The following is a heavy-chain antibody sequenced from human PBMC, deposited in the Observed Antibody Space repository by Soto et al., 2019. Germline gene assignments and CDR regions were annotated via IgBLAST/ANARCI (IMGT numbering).Heavy chain of an antibody. CDR1: GYPLSSYH. D-gene: IGHD1-7*01. CDR3: TRGYTWHYDNWFDP. J-gene: IGHJ5*02. CDR2: INPSRGDT. Sequence: QVQLVQSGAEVKKPGASVKVSCKASGYPLSSYHMHWVRQAPGQGLEWLGRINPSRGDTTYAQKFQGRVTMTRETSTSTVYMELSSLRSEDTAVYYCTRGYTWHYDNWFDPWGQGTLVTVTS. V-gene: IGHV1-46*03.